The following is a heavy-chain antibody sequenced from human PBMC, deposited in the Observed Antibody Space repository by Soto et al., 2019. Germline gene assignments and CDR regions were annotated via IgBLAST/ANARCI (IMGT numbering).Heavy chain of an antibody. V-gene: IGHV4-30-4*01. CDR2: IYYSGST. CDR1: GGSISSGDYY. J-gene: IGHJ6*02. D-gene: IGHD3-3*01. CDR3: ARGVPNFGVVILAYGMDV. Sequence: SETLSLTCTVSGGSISSGDYYWSWIRQPPGKGLEWIGYIYYSGSTYYNPSLKSRVTISVDTSKNQFSLKLSSVTAADTAVYYCARGVPNFGVVILAYGMDVWGQGTTVTVSS.